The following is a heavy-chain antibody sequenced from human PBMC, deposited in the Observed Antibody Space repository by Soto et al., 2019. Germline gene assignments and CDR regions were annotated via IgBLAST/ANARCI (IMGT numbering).Heavy chain of an antibody. V-gene: IGHV1-2*04. D-gene: IGHD3-10*01. CDR3: ARDGGYYGSGSYYPLDYYYYYGMDV. J-gene: IGHJ6*02. Sequence: ASVKVSCKASGYTFTGYYMHWVRQAPGQGLEWMGWINPNSGGTNYAQKFQGWVTMTRDTSISTAYMELSRLRSDDTAVYYCARDGGYYGSGSYYPLDYYYYYGMDVWGQGTTVTVSS. CDR1: GYTFTGYY. CDR2: INPNSGGT.